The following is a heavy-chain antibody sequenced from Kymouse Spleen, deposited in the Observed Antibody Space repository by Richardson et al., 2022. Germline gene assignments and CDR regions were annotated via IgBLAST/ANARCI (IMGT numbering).Heavy chain of an antibody. CDR2: IWYDGSNK. J-gene: IGHJ6*02. Sequence: QVQLVESGGGVVQPGRSLRLSCAASGFTFSSYGMHWVRQAPGKGLEWVAVIWYDGSNKYYADSVKGRFTISRDNSKNTLYLQMNSLRAEDTAVYYCARAYDILTGYSHYYYYYGMDVWGQGTTVTVSS. V-gene: IGHV3-33*01. D-gene: IGHD3-9*01. CDR3: ARAYDILTGYSHYYYYYGMDV. CDR1: GFTFSSYG.